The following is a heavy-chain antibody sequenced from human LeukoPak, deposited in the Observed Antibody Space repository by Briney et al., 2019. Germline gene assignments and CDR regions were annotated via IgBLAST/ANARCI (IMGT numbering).Heavy chain of an antibody. CDR3: ARPTSITMIGGAFDI. V-gene: IGHV4-38-2*01. D-gene: IGHD3-22*01. J-gene: IGHJ3*02. Sequence: PSETLSLTCAVSGYSISSGYYWGWIRQPPGKGLEWIGSIYHSGSTYYNPSLKSRVTISVDTYKNQFSLKLRYVTAADTAVYYCARPTSITMIGGAFDIWGQGTMVTVSS. CDR1: GYSISSGYY. CDR2: IYHSGST.